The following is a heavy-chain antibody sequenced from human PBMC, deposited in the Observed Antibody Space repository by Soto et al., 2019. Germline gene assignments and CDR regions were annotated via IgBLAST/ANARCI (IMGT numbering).Heavy chain of an antibody. Sequence: ASVKVSCTASGYTFTSYARHWVRQATGQRLEWMGWINAGNGNTKYSQKFQGRVTITRDTSASTAYMELSSLRSEDTAVYYCARGSPYYDFWSGYDAFDIWGQGTMVTVSS. CDR3: ARGSPYYDFWSGYDAFDI. V-gene: IGHV1-3*01. CDR2: INAGNGNT. CDR1: GYTFTSYA. J-gene: IGHJ3*02. D-gene: IGHD3-3*01.